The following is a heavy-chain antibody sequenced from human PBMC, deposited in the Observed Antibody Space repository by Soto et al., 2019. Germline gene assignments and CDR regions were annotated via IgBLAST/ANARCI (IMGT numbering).Heavy chain of an antibody. CDR1: GYTFTSYW. CDR2: IYPGDSDT. Sequence: SLKISCKGSGYTFTSYWIAWVRQMPWKGLEWMGIIYPGDSDTRYSPSFQGQVSIPADKSISTAYLQWSSLKASDTAMYYCARQDGSALYYFDYWGQGTLVTVSS. D-gene: IGHD6-19*01. J-gene: IGHJ4*02. V-gene: IGHV5-51*01. CDR3: ARQDGSALYYFDY.